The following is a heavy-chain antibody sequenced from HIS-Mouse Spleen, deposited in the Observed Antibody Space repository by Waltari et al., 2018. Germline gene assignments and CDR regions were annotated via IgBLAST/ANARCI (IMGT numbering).Heavy chain of an antibody. V-gene: IGHV3-30*03. Sequence: QVQLVESGGGVVQPGRSLRLSCAAPGFTSSGLGMHWGRRAPGKGLEWVAVISYDGSNKYYADSVKGRFTISRDNSKNTLYLQMNSLRAEDTAVYYCEGVYGSGSYYFDYWGQGTLVTVSS. CDR3: EGVYGSGSYYFDY. CDR1: GFTSSGLG. D-gene: IGHD3-10*01. CDR2: ISYDGSNK. J-gene: IGHJ4*02.